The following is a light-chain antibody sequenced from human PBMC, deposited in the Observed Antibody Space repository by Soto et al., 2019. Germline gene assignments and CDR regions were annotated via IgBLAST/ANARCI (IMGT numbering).Light chain of an antibody. CDR3: SSYTSSSTYV. J-gene: IGLJ1*01. CDR1: NSDVGGYNY. Sequence: QSALTQPASVSGSPGQSITISCTGTNSDVGGYNYVSWYQHHPGKAPKLMISEVSNRPSGVSNRFSGSKSGNTASLTISGLQDEDEADYYCSSYTSSSTYVFGTGTKVTVL. CDR2: EVS. V-gene: IGLV2-14*01.